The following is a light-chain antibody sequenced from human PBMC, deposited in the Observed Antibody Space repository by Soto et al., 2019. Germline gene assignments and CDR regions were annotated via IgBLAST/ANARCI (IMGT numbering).Light chain of an antibody. CDR1: QSLLHSNGYDY. J-gene: IGKJ1*01. Sequence: DIVMTQSPLSLPVTPGEPASISCRSSQSLLHSNGYDYLDWYLQKPGQSPQLRIYMGSNRASGVPDRFSGSGSGKDFTLKISRVEAEDVGVFYCMQNVQTPPTFGQGTKVEI. CDR3: MQNVQTPPT. CDR2: MGS. V-gene: IGKV2-28*01.